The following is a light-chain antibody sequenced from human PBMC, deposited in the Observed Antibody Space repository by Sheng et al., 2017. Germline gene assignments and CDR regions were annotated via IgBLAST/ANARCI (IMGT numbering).Light chain of an antibody. CDR3: LLYSGGALV. V-gene: IGLV7-43*01. CDR2: NTS. J-gene: IGLJ3*02. CDR1: TGAVTSGYY. Sequence: QTVVTQEPSLTVSPGGTVTLTCASSTGAVTSGYYPNWFQQKPGQAPRALIYNTSNKHSWTPARFSGSLLGGRAALTLSGVQPEDEAEYYCLLYSGGALVFGGGTKVTVL.